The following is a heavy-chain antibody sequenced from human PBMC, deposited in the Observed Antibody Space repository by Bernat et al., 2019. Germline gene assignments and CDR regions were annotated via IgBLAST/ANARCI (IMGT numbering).Heavy chain of an antibody. V-gene: IGHV3-30*18. CDR2: ISYDGSNK. CDR3: AKDRAGGSYYYCGMDV. J-gene: IGHJ6*02. D-gene: IGHD1-26*01. CDR1: GFTFSSYG. Sequence: QVQLVESGGGVVQPGRSLRLSCAASGFTFSSYGMHWVRQAPGKGLEWVAVISYDGSNKYYADSVKGRFTISRDNSKNTLYLQMNSLRAEDTAVYYCAKDRAGGSYYYCGMDVWGQGTTVTVSS.